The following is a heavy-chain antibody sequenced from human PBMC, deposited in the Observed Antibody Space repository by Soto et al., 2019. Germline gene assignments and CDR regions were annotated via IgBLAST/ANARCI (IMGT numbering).Heavy chain of an antibody. CDR3: TTDLIVVVINP. J-gene: IGHJ5*02. Sequence: PGGSLILSWAASGFTFSNARMSWVRPVPGKGLEWVGRIKSKTDGGTTDYAAPVKGRFTISRDDSKNPLYLQMNSLKTEDTAVYYCTTDLIVVVINPWGQGTLVTVSS. V-gene: IGHV3-15*01. D-gene: IGHD3-22*01. CDR2: IKSKTDGGTT. CDR1: GFTFSNAR.